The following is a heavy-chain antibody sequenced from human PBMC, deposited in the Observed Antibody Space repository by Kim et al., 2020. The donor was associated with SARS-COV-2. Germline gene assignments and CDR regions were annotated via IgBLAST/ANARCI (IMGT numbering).Heavy chain of an antibody. CDR2: IKHDGSGQ. J-gene: IGHJ5*02. CDR3: ARGAGSSVFDP. D-gene: IGHD1-26*01. CDR1: GFTFSNYW. Sequence: GGSLRLSCAASGFTFSNYWMTWVRQTPGKGLEWVASIKHDGSGQYYVDSLKGRFTISRDNAKNSLYLQMNSLGAEDTALYHCARGAGSSVFDPWGQGTLVTVSS. V-gene: IGHV3-7*01.